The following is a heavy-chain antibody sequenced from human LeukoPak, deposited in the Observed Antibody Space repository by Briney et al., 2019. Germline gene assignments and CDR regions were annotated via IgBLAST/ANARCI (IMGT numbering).Heavy chain of an antibody. V-gene: IGHV3-20*01. CDR1: VYTFDDYG. CDR3: ARDHTAGDAFDI. CDR2: INWNSGRT. D-gene: IGHD6-13*01. J-gene: IGHJ3*02. Sequence: TGGSLRLSCAASVYTFDDYGMSWVREAPGKGVEWVSGINWNSGRTGYVDSVKGRFTLSRDNAKNSLYLQMNSLRAEDTALYHCARDHTAGDAFDICGQGTMVTVSS.